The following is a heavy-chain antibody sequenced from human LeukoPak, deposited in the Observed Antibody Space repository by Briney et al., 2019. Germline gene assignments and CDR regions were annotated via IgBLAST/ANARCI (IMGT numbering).Heavy chain of an antibody. CDR1: GYTFTTYD. D-gene: IGHD3-10*01. CDR3: ARANYYGSGKKDLDY. V-gene: IGHV1-8*01. Sequence: ASVKVSCKASGYTFTTYDINWVRQATGQGLEWRGWMNPNSGNTGYAQKFQGRVTMTRTTSMSTAYMELSSLRSEDTAVYYCARANYYGSGKKDLDYWGQGTLVTVSS. CDR2: MNPNSGNT. J-gene: IGHJ4*02.